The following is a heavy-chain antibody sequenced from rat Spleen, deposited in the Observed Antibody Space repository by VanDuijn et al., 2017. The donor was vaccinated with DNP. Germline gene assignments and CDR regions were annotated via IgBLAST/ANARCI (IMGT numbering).Heavy chain of an antibody. D-gene: IGHD1-2*01. CDR3: ARHDPLAAVS. V-gene: IGHV5-22*01. CDR2: ISNEGRNT. Sequence: EVQLVESGGGLVQPGGSLKLSCAASGFTFSDCYMAWVRQTPRKGLEWVASISNEGRNTYYGDSVKGGFTISRDNAKRNLYLQMDSLRSEDTATYYCARHDPLAAVSWGQGVLVTVSS. J-gene: IGHJ2*01. CDR1: GFTFSDCY.